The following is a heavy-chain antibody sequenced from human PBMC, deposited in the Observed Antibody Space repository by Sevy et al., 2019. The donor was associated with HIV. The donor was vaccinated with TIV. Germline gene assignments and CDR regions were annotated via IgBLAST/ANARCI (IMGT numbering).Heavy chain of an antibody. D-gene: IGHD3-22*01. CDR1: GYTFTSYG. CDR2: ISAYNGNT. V-gene: IGHV1-18*04. CDR3: ARDYYYDSSGYEYFDY. Sequence: ASVKVSCKASGYTFTSYGISWVRQAPGQGLEWMGWISAYNGNTNYAQKLQGRVTMTTDTSTSTAYMELRSLRSDDTAVYYCARDYYYDSSGYEYFDYWGQRTLVTVSS. J-gene: IGHJ4*02.